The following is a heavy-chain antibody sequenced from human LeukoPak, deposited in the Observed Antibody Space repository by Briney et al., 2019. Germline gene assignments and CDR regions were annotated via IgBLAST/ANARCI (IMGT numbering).Heavy chain of an antibody. CDR1: GFTFSSHA. V-gene: IGHV3-30-3*01. J-gene: IGHJ6*02. CDR3: ARAYCSSTSCYHPPYYYGMDV. Sequence: GRSLRLSCAASGFTFSSHAMHWVRQAPGKGLEWVAVISYDGSNKYYADSVKGRFTISRDNSKNTLYLQMNSLRAEDTAVYYCARAYCSSTSCYHPPYYYGMDVWGQGTTVTVSS. CDR2: ISYDGSNK. D-gene: IGHD2-2*01.